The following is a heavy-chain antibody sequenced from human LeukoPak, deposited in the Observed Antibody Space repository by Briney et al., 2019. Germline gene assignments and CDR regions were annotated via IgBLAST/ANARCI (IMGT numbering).Heavy chain of an antibody. CDR2: IGGSGGST. Sequence: GGSLRLSCAASGFTFSSYAMSWVRQAPGKGMGWVSAIGGSGGSTYYADSVKGRFTISRDNSKNTLYLQMNSLRAEDTAVYYCAKGYRSGWYQGFDCWGQGTLVTVSS. V-gene: IGHV3-23*01. CDR1: GFTFSSYA. CDR3: AKGYRSGWYQGFDC. J-gene: IGHJ4*02. D-gene: IGHD6-19*01.